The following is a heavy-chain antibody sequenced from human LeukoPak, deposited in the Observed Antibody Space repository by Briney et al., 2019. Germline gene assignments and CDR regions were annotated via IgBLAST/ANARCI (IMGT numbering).Heavy chain of an antibody. CDR2: IKQDGSEQ. CDR1: EFGISNYW. CDR3: ARGWGGGIAAAGTRIEGNY. Sequence: GGSLRLSCAVSEFGISNYWMSWVRQAPGKGLEWVANIKQDGSEQNYVDSVKGRFTISRDNAKNSVYLQMNSLLVEDTAGYYCARGWGGGIAAAGTRIEGNYWGQGTLVIVSS. D-gene: IGHD6-13*01. V-gene: IGHV3-7*01. J-gene: IGHJ4*02.